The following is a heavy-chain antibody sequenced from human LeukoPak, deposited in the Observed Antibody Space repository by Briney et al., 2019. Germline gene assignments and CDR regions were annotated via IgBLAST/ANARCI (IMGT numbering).Heavy chain of an antibody. CDR3: ARVSGYYDSSGYYYTNYYYYGMDV. D-gene: IGHD3-22*01. CDR2: ISAYNGNT. Sequence: ALVKVCCKASGYTFTSYGISWVRQAPGQGLEWMGWISAYNGNTNYAQKLQGRVTMTTDTSTSTGYMELRSLRSDDTAVYYCARVSGYYDSSGYYYTNYYYYGMDVWGQGTTVTVSS. V-gene: IGHV1-18*01. CDR1: GYTFTSYG. J-gene: IGHJ6*02.